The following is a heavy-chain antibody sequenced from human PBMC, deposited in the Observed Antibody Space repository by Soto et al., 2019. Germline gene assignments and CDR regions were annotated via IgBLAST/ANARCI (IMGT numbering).Heavy chain of an antibody. Sequence: PGGTLRLSCAASGFTFSSYAMSWVRQAPGKGLEWVSAISGGGGSTYYADSVKGRFTISRDNSKNTLYLQMNSLRAEDTAVYYCAKVSSSGDYFDYWGQGTLVTVSS. CDR2: ISGGGGST. V-gene: IGHV3-23*01. CDR1: GFTFSSYA. CDR3: AKVSSSGDYFDY. J-gene: IGHJ4*02.